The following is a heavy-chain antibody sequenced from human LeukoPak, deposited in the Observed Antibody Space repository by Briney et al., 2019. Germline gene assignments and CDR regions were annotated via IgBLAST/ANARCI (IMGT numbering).Heavy chain of an antibody. CDR3: ATYSSSWSGAFDI. Sequence: PGGSLRLSCAASGFTVSSNYMSWVRQAPGKGLEWVSVIYSGGSTYYADSVKGRFTISRDNSKNTLYLQMNSLRAEDTAVYYCATYSSSWSGAFDIWGQGTMVTVSS. V-gene: IGHV3-66*02. J-gene: IGHJ3*02. CDR2: IYSGGST. CDR1: GFTVSSNY. D-gene: IGHD6-13*01.